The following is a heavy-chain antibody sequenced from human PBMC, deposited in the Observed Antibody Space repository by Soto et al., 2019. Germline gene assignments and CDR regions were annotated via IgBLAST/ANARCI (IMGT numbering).Heavy chain of an antibody. V-gene: IGHV4-39*01. CDR3: ARHRYYYDSSGYYPDY. Sequence: SETLSLTCTVSGGSISSSSYYWGWIRQPPGKGLEWIGSIYYSGSTYYNPSLKSRVTISVDTFNNQFSLKLSSVTAADTVVYYCARHRYYYDSSGYYPDYWGQGTLVTVSS. CDR2: IYYSGST. CDR1: GGSISSSSYY. J-gene: IGHJ4*02. D-gene: IGHD3-22*01.